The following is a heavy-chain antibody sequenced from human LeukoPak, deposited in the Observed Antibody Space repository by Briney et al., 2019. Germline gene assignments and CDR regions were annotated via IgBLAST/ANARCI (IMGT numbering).Heavy chain of an antibody. CDR1: GYTFTGYY. CDR2: INPNSGGT. CDR3: ARYCSSTSCYLGYYYYYGMDV. Sequence: GASVKVSCKASGYTFTGYYMHWVRQAPGQGLEWMGWINPNSGGTNYAQKFQGRVTMTRDTSISTAYMELSRLRSDDTAVYYCARYCSSTSCYLGYYYYYGMDVWGQGTTVTVSS. J-gene: IGHJ6*02. D-gene: IGHD2-2*01. V-gene: IGHV1-2*02.